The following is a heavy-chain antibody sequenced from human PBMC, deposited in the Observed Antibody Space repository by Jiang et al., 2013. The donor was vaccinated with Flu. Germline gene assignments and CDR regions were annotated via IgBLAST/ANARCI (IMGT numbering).Heavy chain of an antibody. D-gene: IGHD4-23*01. V-gene: IGHV6-1*01. CDR2: WYN. CDR3: ARELVVTSYYFDY. Sequence: WYNDYAVSVKSRITINPDTSKNQFSLQLNSVTPEDTAVYYCARELVVTSYYFDYWGQGTLVTVSS. J-gene: IGHJ4*02.